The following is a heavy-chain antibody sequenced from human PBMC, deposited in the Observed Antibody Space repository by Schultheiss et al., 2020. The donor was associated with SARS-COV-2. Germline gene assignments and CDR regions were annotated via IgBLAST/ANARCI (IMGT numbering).Heavy chain of an antibody. CDR2: ISYDGSNK. D-gene: IGHD5-18*01. J-gene: IGHJ4*02. CDR3: AKVSGGYRYGYSDY. V-gene: IGHV3-30-3*01. CDR1: GVTFSDYY. Sequence: GGSLRLSCAVSGVTFSDYYMSWIRQAPGKGLEWVAVISYDGSNKYYADSVKGRFTISRDNAKNSLYLQMNRLRAEDTAVYYCAKVSGGYRYGYSDYWGQGTLVTVSS.